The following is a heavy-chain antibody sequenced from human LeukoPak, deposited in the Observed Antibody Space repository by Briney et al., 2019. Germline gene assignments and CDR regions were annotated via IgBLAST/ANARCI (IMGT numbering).Heavy chain of an antibody. Sequence: PSETLSLTCTVSGGSISNYYWSWIRQPPGKGLEWIGYIYYSGSTNYNPSLKSRVTISVDTSKNQFSLKLSSVTAADTAVYYCARTGWFGDRFDPWGQGTLVTVSS. CDR3: ARTGWFGDRFDP. J-gene: IGHJ5*02. D-gene: IGHD3-10*01. CDR2: IYYSGST. CDR1: GGSISNYY. V-gene: IGHV4-59*08.